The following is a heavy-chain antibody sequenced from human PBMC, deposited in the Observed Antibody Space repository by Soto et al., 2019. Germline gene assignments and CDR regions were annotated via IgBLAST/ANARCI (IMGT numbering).Heavy chain of an antibody. CDR2: IYYSGST. Sequence: QVQLQESGPGLVKPWETLSLTCTVSGGSISSYYWSWIRQPPGKGLEWIGYIYYSGSTNYNPSLKSRVTISVDTSKNQFSLKLSSVTAADTAVYYCARVKWVDYIWGSYRPPTAFDAFDIWGQGTTVTVSP. J-gene: IGHJ3*02. CDR1: GGSISSYY. CDR3: ARVKWVDYIWGSYRPPTAFDAFDI. V-gene: IGHV4-59*01. D-gene: IGHD3-16*02.